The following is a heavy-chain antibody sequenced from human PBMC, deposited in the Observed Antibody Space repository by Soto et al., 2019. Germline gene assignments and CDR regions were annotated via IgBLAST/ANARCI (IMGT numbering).Heavy chain of an antibody. V-gene: IGHV4-39*01. CDR1: GGSISSSSYY. CDR3: ARHAMEQLGIVIWFDP. D-gene: IGHD6-6*01. J-gene: IGHJ5*02. Sequence: TSETLSLTCTVSGGSISSSSYYWGWIRQPPGKGLEWIGSIYYSGYTYYNPSLKSRVTISVDTSKNQFSLKLSSVTAADTAVYYCARHAMEQLGIVIWFDPWGQGTLVTVSS. CDR2: IYYSGYT.